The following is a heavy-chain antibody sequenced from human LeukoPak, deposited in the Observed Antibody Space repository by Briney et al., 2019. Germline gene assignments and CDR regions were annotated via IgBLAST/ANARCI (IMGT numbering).Heavy chain of an antibody. J-gene: IGHJ4*02. D-gene: IGHD1-26*01. V-gene: IGHV3-33*01. CDR1: RFTFRNYG. CDR3: ARDRAVRDLDH. CDR2: IWSDGSNK. Sequence: TGGSLRLSCAASRFTFRNYGMHWVRQAPGKGLGWLAMIWSDGSNKHYADSVKGRFTISRDNSKSTVSLQMNSLRAEETAVYYCARDRAVRDLDHWGQGTLVTVSS.